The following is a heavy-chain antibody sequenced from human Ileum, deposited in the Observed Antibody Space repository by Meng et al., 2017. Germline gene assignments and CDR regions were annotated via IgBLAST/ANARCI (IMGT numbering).Heavy chain of an antibody. CDR1: GGSIRTSDW. V-gene: IGHV4-4*02. CDR2: IHHSGST. CDR3: AREWSGSYRHFDY. J-gene: IGHJ4*02. Sequence: QVQLQQSGPGLLKPSGTLSLTSAVSGGSIRTSDWWSWVRQPPGKGLEWIGEIHHSGSTNYNPSLKSRVTISVDKSKNQFSLKLNSVTAADTAVYYCAREWSGSYRHFDYWGQGTLVTVSS. D-gene: IGHD1-26*01.